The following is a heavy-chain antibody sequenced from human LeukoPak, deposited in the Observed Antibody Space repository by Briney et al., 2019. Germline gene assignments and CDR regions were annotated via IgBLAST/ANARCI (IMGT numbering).Heavy chain of an antibody. D-gene: IGHD3-10*01. CDR1: GYSISSGYY. Sequence: SGTLSLTCGVSGYSISSGYYWGWIRQPPGKGLEWIGSIYHSGSTYYNPSLKSRVAISVDTSKNQFSLKLSPVTAADTAVYYCARDKVTMVRGIHAFDIWGQGTMVTVSS. V-gene: IGHV4-38-2*02. J-gene: IGHJ3*02. CDR2: IYHSGST. CDR3: ARDKVTMVRGIHAFDI.